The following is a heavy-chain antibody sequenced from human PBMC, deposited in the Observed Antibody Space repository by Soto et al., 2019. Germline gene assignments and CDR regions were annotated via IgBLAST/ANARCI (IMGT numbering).Heavy chain of an antibody. J-gene: IGHJ4*02. CDR1: GGSISSSNG. CDR2: IYHSGST. D-gene: IGHD3-10*01. V-gene: IGHV4-4*02. CDR3: ARDSGGSGSYYKNGPFDY. Sequence: QVQLQESGPGLVKPSGTLSLTYAVSGGSISSSNGWSWVRQPPGKGLEWIGEIYHSGSTNYNPSLKSLVTLSVDKSKTHFSLKLSSVTAADTAVYYCARDSGGSGSYYKNGPFDYWGQRTLVTVSS.